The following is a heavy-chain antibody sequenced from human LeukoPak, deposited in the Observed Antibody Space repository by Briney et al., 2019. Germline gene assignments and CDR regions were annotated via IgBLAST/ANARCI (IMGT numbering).Heavy chain of an antibody. Sequence: PGGSLRLSCAASGFTFSSYSMNWVRQAPGKGLEWISYITTNGASIYYADSVKGRFTISRDNAKNSLYLQMNSLRAEDTAVYYCARDPPAVWKATDYWGQGTLVTVSS. D-gene: IGHD2-2*01. CDR3: ARDPPAVWKATDY. CDR1: GFTFSSYS. V-gene: IGHV3-48*01. CDR2: ITTNGASI. J-gene: IGHJ4*02.